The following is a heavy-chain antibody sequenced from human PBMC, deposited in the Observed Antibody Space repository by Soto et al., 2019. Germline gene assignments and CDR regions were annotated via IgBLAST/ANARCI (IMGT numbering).Heavy chain of an antibody. D-gene: IGHD4-17*01. CDR2: INQDGSEK. J-gene: IGHJ6*02. V-gene: IGHV3-7*03. CDR3: VRGGYGETYNYVMDV. Sequence: EVQVVESGGGLVQPGGSLRLSCGPSGFTFSNFWMNWVRQAPGKGLEWVANINQDGSEKYYLDSVKGRVTISRDNAKNSLYLQLNGLRSEDTAVYYCVRGGYGETYNYVMDVWGQGTTVTVSS. CDR1: GFTFSNFW.